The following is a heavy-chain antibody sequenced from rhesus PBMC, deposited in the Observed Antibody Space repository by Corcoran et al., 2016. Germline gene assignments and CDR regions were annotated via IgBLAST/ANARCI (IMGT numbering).Heavy chain of an antibody. CDR3: AKNLDS. CDR2: ITYGVGST. CDR1: GFTFSSYG. V-gene: IGHV3S5*01. Sequence: EVQLVETGGGLVQPGGSLRLSCAASGFTFSSYGMSWVRQAQGKGLEWVSGITYGVGSTNYADSVKGRFTISRDNSKNTLSLQMNSLRAEDTAVYYCAKNLDSWGQGVVVTVSS. J-gene: IGHJ6*01.